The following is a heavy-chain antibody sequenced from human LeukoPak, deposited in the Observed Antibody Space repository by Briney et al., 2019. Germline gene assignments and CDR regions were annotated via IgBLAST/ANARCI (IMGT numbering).Heavy chain of an antibody. CDR1: GFTFSSYS. CDR2: ISSSSSYI. J-gene: IGHJ4*02. V-gene: IGHV3-21*01. D-gene: IGHD3-22*01. CDR3: ARELYDSSGFFDY. Sequence: GGSLRLSCAASGFTFSSYSMNWVRQAPGKGLEWVSSISSSSSYIYYADSVKGRFTISRDNAKNSLYLQMNSLRAEDTAVYYCARELYDSSGFFDYWGQGTLVTVSS.